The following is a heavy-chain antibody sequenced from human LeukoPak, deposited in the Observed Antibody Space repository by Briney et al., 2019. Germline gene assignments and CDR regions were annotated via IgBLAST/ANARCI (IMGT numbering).Heavy chain of an antibody. Sequence: PGRSLRLSCAASGFTFSSYGMHWVRQAPGKGLEWVAVISYDGSNKYYADSVKGRFTVSRDNPKNTLYLQMNSLRAEDTAVYFCAKRGVVIRVILVGFHKQAYYFESWGQGVQVTVSS. V-gene: IGHV3-30*18. CDR2: ISYDGSNK. D-gene: IGHD3-22*01. J-gene: IGHJ4*02. CDR3: AKRGVVIRVILVGFHKQAYYFES. CDR1: GFTFSSYG.